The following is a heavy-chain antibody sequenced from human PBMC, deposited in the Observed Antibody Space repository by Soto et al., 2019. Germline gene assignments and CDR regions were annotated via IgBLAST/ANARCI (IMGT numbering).Heavy chain of an antibody. CDR2: IIPIFGTI. J-gene: IGHJ6*02. CDR1: GGTFRTYA. D-gene: IGHD6-19*01. V-gene: IGHV1-69*12. Sequence: QVQLLQSGAEVKKPGSSVRVSCEASGGTFRTYATSWVRQAPGQGLEWMGEIIPIFGTINYAQKFQGRLTITADESTATVYMDLRSLRSDDTALYYCAKGAVAGTPTSYYYYGMDVWGQGTTVTVSS. CDR3: AKGAVAGTPTSYYYYGMDV.